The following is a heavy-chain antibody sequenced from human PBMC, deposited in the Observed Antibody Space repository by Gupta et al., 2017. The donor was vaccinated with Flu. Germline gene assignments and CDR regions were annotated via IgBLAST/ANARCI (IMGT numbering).Heavy chain of an antibody. CDR1: GFTFYSYA. CDR3: ARVIGYGDYLGYFDL. CDR2: ISASGSTT. J-gene: IGHJ2*01. D-gene: IGHD4-17*01. V-gene: IGHV3-23*01. Sequence: EEQLLESGGDLVQPGGSLRLSCAASGFTFYSYAMPWVRQAPGRGLEWVSVISASGSTTHYADSVKGRFTVARDNSKNTLYLHVNSLRAEDTAIYYCARVIGYGDYLGYFDLWGRGSLVSVSS.